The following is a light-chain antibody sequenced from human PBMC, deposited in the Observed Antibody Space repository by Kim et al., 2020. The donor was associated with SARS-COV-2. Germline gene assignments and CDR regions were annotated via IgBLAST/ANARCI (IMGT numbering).Light chain of an antibody. Sequence: VVTTQSPVSLPVTLGQPASISCRSSQSLVYSDGNTHLSWFQQRPGQSPRRLIYRVSNRYSGVPDRFSGSRSGTVFTLKIIRVEADDVGVYYCIQGTYWPPDTFGGGTKVDIK. J-gene: IGKJ4*01. CDR1: QSLVYSDGNTH. CDR3: IQGTYWPPDT. CDR2: RVS. V-gene: IGKV2-30*01.